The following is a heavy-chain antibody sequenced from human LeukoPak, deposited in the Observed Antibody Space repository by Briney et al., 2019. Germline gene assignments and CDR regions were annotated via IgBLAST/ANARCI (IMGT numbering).Heavy chain of an antibody. Sequence: ASVKVSCKASGCTFTSYDINWVRQATGQGLEWMGWMNPNSGNTGYAQKFRGRVTMTRNTSISTAYMELSSLRSEDTAVYYCARGFSTYYDFWSGETNWFDPWGQGTLVTVSS. D-gene: IGHD3-3*01. CDR1: GCTFTSYD. CDR3: ARGFSTYYDFWSGETNWFDP. CDR2: MNPNSGNT. J-gene: IGHJ5*02. V-gene: IGHV1-8*01.